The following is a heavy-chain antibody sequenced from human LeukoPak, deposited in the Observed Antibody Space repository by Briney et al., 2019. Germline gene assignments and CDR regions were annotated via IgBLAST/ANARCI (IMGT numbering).Heavy chain of an antibody. CDR2: ISSSSSYT. J-gene: IGHJ4*02. D-gene: IGHD4-23*01. CDR3: ARGSTVVTKSRFDY. Sequence: KPGGSLRLSCAASGFTFSDYYMSWIRQAPGKGLEGVSYISSSSSYTNYADSVKGRFTISRDNAKNSLYLQMNSLRAEDTAVYYCARGSTVVTKSRFDYWGQGTLVTVSS. V-gene: IGHV3-11*05. CDR1: GFTFSDYY.